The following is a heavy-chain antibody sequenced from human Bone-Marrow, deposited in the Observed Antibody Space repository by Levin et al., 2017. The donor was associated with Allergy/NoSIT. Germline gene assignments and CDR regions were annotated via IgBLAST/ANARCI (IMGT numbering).Heavy chain of an antibody. V-gene: IGHV1-8*01. J-gene: IGHJ6*02. Sequence: ASVKVSCKASGYTFTSYDINWVRQATGQGLEWMGWMNPNSGNTGYAQKFQGRVTMTRNTSISTAYMELSSLRSEDTAVYYCARVGCSGGSCQPGVGRGVLVGEYYYYYGMDGWGQGTTVTVSS. CDR2: MNPNSGNT. D-gene: IGHD2-15*01. CDR3: ARVGCSGGSCQPGVGRGVLVGEYYYYYGMDG. CDR1: GYTFTSYD.